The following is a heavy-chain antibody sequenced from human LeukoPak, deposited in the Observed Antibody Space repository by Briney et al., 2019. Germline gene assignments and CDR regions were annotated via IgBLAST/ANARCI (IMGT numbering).Heavy chain of an antibody. J-gene: IGHJ4*02. V-gene: IGHV4-38-2*02. CDR1: GYSISSGYY. CDR2: IYYSGST. D-gene: IGHD6-6*01. Sequence: PSETLSLTCTVSGYSISSGYYWGWIRQPPGKGLEWIGSIYYSGSTYYNPSLKSRVTISVDTSKNQFSLKLSSVTAADTAVYYCARLLRYSNSSDPFDYWGQGTLVTVSS. CDR3: ARLLRYSNSSDPFDY.